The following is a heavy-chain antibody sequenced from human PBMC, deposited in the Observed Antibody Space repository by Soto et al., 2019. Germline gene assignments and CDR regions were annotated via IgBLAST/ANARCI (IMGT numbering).Heavy chain of an antibody. J-gene: IGHJ4*02. CDR2: IVYDGSNR. D-gene: IGHD4-4*01. CDR1: GFTLRRHG. CDR3: AREESLYSNYFYLDY. Sequence: GGYPRLASATCGFTLRRHGINWARWAPGKGLEWVAVIVYDGSNRYDADSVKGRFTISRDNSKNTLYLQMNSLRAEDSAVYYCAREESLYSNYFYLDYWGQGT. V-gene: IGHV3-33*07.